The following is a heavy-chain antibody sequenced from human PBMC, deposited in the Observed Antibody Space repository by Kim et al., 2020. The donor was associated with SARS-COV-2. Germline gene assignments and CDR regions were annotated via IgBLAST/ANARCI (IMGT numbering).Heavy chain of an antibody. CDR1: GFTFSSYW. CDR2: IKQDGSEK. CDR3: ARLSYDYVWGSYRSGVAFDI. D-gene: IGHD3-16*02. V-gene: IGHV3-7*01. Sequence: GGSLRLSCAASGFTFSSYWMSWVRQAPGKGLEWVANIKQDGSEKYYVDSVKGRFTISRDNAKNSLYLQMNSLRAEDTAVYYCARLSYDYVWGSYRSGVAFDIWGQGTMVTVPS. J-gene: IGHJ3*02.